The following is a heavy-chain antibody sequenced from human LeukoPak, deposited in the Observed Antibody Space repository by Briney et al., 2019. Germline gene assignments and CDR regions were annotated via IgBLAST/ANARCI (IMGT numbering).Heavy chain of an antibody. D-gene: IGHD2-15*01. V-gene: IGHV3-21*01. J-gene: IGHJ4*02. CDR2: ISSSSSYI. Sequence: PGGSLRLSCAASGFTFSSYSMNWVRQAPGKGLEWVSSISSSSSYIYYADSVKGRFTISRNNAKNSLYLQMNSLRAEDTAVYYCARRYCSGGSCYPGYFDYWGQGTLVTVSS. CDR1: GFTFSSYS. CDR3: ARRYCSGGSCYPGYFDY.